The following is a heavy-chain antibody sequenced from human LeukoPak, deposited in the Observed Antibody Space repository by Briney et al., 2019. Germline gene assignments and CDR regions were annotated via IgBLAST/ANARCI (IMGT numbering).Heavy chain of an antibody. Sequence: SGPTLVNPTQTLTLTCTFSGFSLSTSGMCVSWIRQPPGKALEWLALIDWDDDKYYSTSLKTRLTISEDTSKNQVVLTMTNMDPVDTATYYCARIRAEEYSSSWYWFDPWGQGTLVTVSS. V-gene: IGHV2-70*01. CDR3: ARIRAEEYSSSWYWFDP. J-gene: IGHJ5*02. CDR2: IDWDDDK. D-gene: IGHD6-13*01. CDR1: GFSLSTSGMC.